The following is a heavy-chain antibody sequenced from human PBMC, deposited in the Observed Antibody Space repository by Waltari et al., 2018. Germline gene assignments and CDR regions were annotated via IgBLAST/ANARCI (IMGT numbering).Heavy chain of an antibody. CDR1: GFTLSGTC. CDR3: ARGADL. Sequence: VQLVDPGRGLFQPGGSLRLSRAASGFTLSGTCLHCVRQVPGKGMVWVSRISGDGSTRNYADSVKGRFTISRDTAKNTLYLQMNSLRAEDTAVYYWARGADLRGQGILVTVSS. V-gene: IGHV3-74*01. J-gene: IGHJ4*02. D-gene: IGHD3-3*01. CDR2: ISGDGSTR.